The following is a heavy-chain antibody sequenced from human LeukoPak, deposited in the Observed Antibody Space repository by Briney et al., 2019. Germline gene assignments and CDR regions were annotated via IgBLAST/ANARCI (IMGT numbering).Heavy chain of an antibody. J-gene: IGHJ2*01. D-gene: IGHD3-16*01. Sequence: PGGSLRLSCAASGFTFSSDGMSWVRQAPGMGLDWVSSISASGGGTVYAGSVKGRVTISRDNSKNTLYLQMYDLRVEDTAVYSCAKNLFGSEAFSWHFDLWGRGTLVTVSS. CDR1: GFTFSSDG. CDR2: ISASGGGT. CDR3: AKNLFGSEAFSWHFDL. V-gene: IGHV3-23*01.